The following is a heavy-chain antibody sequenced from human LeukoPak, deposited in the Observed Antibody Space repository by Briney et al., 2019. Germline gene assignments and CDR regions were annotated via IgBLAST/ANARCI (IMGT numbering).Heavy chain of an antibody. CDR1: GYTFTSYY. V-gene: IGHV1-46*01. CDR3: AREVFTKPAFDI. Sequence: ASVKVSCKVSGYTFTSYYIHWVRQAPGQGLEWMGVINPSGGGTSYAQKFQGRVTMTRDTSTSTVYMDLRSLRSDDTAVYYCAREVFTKPAFDIWGQGTMVTVSS. J-gene: IGHJ3*02. CDR2: INPSGGGT. D-gene: IGHD2-2*01.